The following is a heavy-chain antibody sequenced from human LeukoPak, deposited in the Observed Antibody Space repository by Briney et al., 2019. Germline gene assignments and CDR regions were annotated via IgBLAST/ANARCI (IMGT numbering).Heavy chain of an antibody. CDR3: VRDGTIFGVPVYFDY. Sequence: GGSLRLSCVVSGFTFNSHWMSWVRQAPGKGLEWVANINQDGSEKYYVDSVKGRFTISRDNAKNSLYLQMNSLRPEDTAVYYCVRDGTIFGVPVYFDYWGQGTLVTASS. CDR2: INQDGSEK. CDR1: GFTFNSHW. V-gene: IGHV3-7*01. J-gene: IGHJ4*02. D-gene: IGHD3-3*01.